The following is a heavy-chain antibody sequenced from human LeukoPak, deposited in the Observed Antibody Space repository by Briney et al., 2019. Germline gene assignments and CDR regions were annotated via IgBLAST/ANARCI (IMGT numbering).Heavy chain of an antibody. V-gene: IGHV3-69-1*01. CDR2: ISSNNNI. CDR3: GREDCNNVRCYGASDA. D-gene: IGHD2-2*01. Sequence: GGSLILSCVGSGFTFSSCAMNWVRQAPGKGLEWVSSISSNNNIYYADSVKGRFTISRDNAKDSLSLQMNSLRGEDTAVYYCGREDCNNVRCYGASDAWGQGTLVTVSS. CDR1: GFTFSSCA. J-gene: IGHJ5*02.